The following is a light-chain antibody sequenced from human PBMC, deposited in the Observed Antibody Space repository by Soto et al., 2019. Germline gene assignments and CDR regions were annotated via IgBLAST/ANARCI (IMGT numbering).Light chain of an antibody. V-gene: IGLV2-14*03. CDR2: DVS. J-gene: IGLJ2*01. Sequence: QSALTQPASVSGSPGQSITISCTGTSTDVGGYNYVSWYQQHPGKAPKLIIYDVSYRPSGVSNRFSGSKSGNTASLTISGLQAEDEADYYCSSYTSSSTLFGGGPKLTVL. CDR3: SSYTSSSTL. CDR1: STDVGGYNY.